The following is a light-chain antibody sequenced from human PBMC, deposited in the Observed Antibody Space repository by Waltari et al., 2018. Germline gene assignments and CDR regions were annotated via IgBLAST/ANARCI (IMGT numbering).Light chain of an antibody. CDR3: SSYTSSSTL. J-gene: IGLJ2*01. V-gene: IGLV2-14*01. CDR1: SRHVGGYNY. Sequence: QSALTQPASVSGSPGQSITISCTGPSRHVGGYNYVSWYQQHPGKAPKLMIYEVSNRPSGVSNRFSGSKSGNTASLTISGLQAEDEADYYCSSYTSSSTLFGGGTKLTVL. CDR2: EVS.